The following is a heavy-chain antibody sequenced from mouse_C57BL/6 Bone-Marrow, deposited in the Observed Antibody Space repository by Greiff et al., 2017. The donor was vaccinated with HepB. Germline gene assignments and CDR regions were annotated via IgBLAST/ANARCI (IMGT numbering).Heavy chain of an antibody. D-gene: IGHD2-14*01. CDR2: IYPGDGDT. Sequence: VQLQESGAELVKPGASVKISCKASGYAFSSYWMNWVKQRPGKGLEWIGQIYPGDGDTNYNGKFKGKATLTADKSSSTAYMQLSSLTSEDSAVYFCARSPTTGGFDYWGQGTTLTVSS. CDR1: GYAFSSYW. J-gene: IGHJ2*01. CDR3: ARSPTTGGFDY. V-gene: IGHV1-80*01.